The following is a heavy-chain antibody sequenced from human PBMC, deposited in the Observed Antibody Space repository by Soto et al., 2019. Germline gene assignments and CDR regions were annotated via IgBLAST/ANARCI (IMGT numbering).Heavy chain of an antibody. CDR1: GGTFSSYA. V-gene: IGHV1-69*13. Sequence: SVKVSCKASGGTFSSYAISWVRQAPGQGLEWMGGIIPIFGTANYAQKFQGRVTITADESTSTAYMELSSLRSEDTAVYYCVRSLDSGYDSGSGYYYGMDVWGQGTTVTVSS. J-gene: IGHJ6*02. D-gene: IGHD5-12*01. CDR2: IIPIFGTA. CDR3: VRSLDSGYDSGSGYYYGMDV.